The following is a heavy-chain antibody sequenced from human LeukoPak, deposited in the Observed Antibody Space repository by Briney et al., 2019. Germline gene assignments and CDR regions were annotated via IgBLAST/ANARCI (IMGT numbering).Heavy chain of an antibody. V-gene: IGHV1-2*02. CDR3: VRDSSSWYLWFDP. D-gene: IGHD6-13*01. Sequence: ASVTVSCKASGYTFTDYYMHWVRQAPGQGLEWMGWINPNSGGTNYAQKFQGRVTMTRDTSISTAYMELSRLRSDDTAVYYCVRDSSSWYLWFDPWGQGTLVTVSS. CDR1: GYTFTDYY. CDR2: INPNSGGT. J-gene: IGHJ5*02.